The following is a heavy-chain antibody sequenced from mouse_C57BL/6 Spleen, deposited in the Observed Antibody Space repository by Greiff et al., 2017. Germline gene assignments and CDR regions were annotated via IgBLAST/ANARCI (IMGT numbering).Heavy chain of an antibody. CDR2: IHPSDSDT. V-gene: IGHV1-74*01. CDR3: AILITTVVATKDYFDY. J-gene: IGHJ2*01. CDR1: GYTFTSYW. D-gene: IGHD1-1*01. Sequence: QVQLQQPGAELVKPGASVKVSCKASGYTFTSYWMHWVKQRPGQGLEWIGRIHPSDSDTNYNQKFKGKATLTVDKSSSTAYMQLSSLTSEDSAVYSCAILITTVVATKDYFDYWGQGTTLTVSS.